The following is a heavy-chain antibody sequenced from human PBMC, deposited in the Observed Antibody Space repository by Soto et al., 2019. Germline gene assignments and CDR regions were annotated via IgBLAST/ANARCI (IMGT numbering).Heavy chain of an antibody. V-gene: IGHV4-30-4*01. CDR1: GGSISSGDYY. Sequence: SETLSLTCTVSGGSISSGDYYWSWIRQPPGKGLEWVGYIYYSGSTYYNPSLKSRVTISVDTSKNQFSLKLSSVTAADTAVYYCARTWNYDEGGWFDPWGQGTLVTVSS. CDR3: ARTWNYDEGGWFDP. J-gene: IGHJ5*02. D-gene: IGHD1-7*01. CDR2: IYYSGST.